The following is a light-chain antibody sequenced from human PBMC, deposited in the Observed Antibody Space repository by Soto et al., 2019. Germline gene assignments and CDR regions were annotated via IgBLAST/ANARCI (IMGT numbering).Light chain of an antibody. CDR1: SSDVGGYNY. V-gene: IGLV2-14*01. Sequence: QLVLTQPASVSGSPGQSITISCTGTSSDVGGYNYVSWCQQHPGKAPKLMIYDVSNRPSGVSNRFSGSKSGNTASLTISGLQAEDEADYYCSSYTSSSTYVFGTGTKLTVL. CDR2: DVS. J-gene: IGLJ1*01. CDR3: SSYTSSSTYV.